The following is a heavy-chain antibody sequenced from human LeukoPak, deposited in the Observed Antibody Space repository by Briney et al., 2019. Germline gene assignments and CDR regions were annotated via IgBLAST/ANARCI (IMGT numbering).Heavy chain of an antibody. J-gene: IGHJ4*02. Sequence: GGSLRLSCAVSGFTIHSCAMSWVRQAPGKGLEWVSAMSGSAGNTYYADSVRGRITISRDSSKNMLYLEMNSLRAEDTAVYYCAKDGEGFLEWSPPLGYWGQGTPVTVSS. D-gene: IGHD3-3*01. CDR1: GFTIHSCA. CDR3: AKDGEGFLEWSPPLGY. CDR2: MSGSAGNT. V-gene: IGHV3-23*01.